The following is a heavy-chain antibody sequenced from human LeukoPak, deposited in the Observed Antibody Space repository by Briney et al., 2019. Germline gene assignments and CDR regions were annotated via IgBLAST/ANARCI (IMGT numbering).Heavy chain of an antibody. V-gene: IGHV4-59*01. D-gene: IGHD6-19*01. J-gene: IGHJ4*02. CDR3: AREVVAVAGSYFDS. CDR2: IYYSGSS. Sequence: SETLSLTCTVSGGSISSYYWTWIRQPPGKGLEWIGYIYYSGSSNYNPSLKSRVTISVDTSKNQFSLKLSSVTAADTAVYFCAREVVAVAGSYFDSWGQGTLVTVSS. CDR1: GGSISSYY.